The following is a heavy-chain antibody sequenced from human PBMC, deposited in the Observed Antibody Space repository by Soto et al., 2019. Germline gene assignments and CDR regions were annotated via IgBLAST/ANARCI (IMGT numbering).Heavy chain of an antibody. J-gene: IGHJ4*02. V-gene: IGHV3-43D*04. CDR1: GFTFDEYA. CDR2: ISWDGSNR. CDR3: ARESEDLTSNFDY. Sequence: EVQLVESGGVVVQPGGSLRLSCAASGFTFDEYAMHWVRQPPGKGLEWVSLISWDGSNRYYADSVQGRFTISRDNGKNSLYLEIHSLRAEDTAVYYCARESEDLTSNFDYWGQGTLVTVSS.